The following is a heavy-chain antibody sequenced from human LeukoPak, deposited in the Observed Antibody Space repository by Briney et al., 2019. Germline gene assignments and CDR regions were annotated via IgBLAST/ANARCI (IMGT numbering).Heavy chain of an antibody. V-gene: IGHV3-33*01. CDR3: ARERDSSGSYFDY. Sequence: GGSLRLSCAASGFTFSSYGMHWVRQAPGKGLEWVAVIWYDGSNKYYADSVKGRFTISRDNSKNTLYLQMNSLRAEDTAVYYCARERDSSGSYFDYWGQGTLVTVSS. CDR1: GFTFSSYG. J-gene: IGHJ4*02. D-gene: IGHD3-22*01. CDR2: IWYDGSNK.